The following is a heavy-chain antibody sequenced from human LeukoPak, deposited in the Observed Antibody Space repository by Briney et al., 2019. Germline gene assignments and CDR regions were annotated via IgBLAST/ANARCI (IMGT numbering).Heavy chain of an antibody. D-gene: IGHD5-18*01. CDR3: ARSRWGYSYGSQIDY. V-gene: IGHV4-31*03. CDR2: IYYSGST. CDR1: CRSISIGCYY. J-gene: IGHJ4*02. Sequence: SDTLSLTYTLSCRSISIGCYYCTWIRQHPGKGLEWFGYIYYSGSTYYNPSLKSRVTISVDTSKNQFSLKLSSVTAADTAVYYCARSRWGYSYGSQIDYWGQGTLVTVSS.